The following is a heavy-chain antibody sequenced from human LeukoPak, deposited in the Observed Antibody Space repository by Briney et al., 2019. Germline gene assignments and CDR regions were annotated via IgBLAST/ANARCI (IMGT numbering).Heavy chain of an antibody. J-gene: IGHJ6*03. Sequence: GGCLRVSCAASGFTFSSYGMHWVRPAPGKGLEWVAFIRYEGGNKYYADSVKGRFTISRDKSKNTLYLQMNRLRAEDTTVYYCAKDPLNKVMESYYYYYMDVWGKGTTVTVSS. CDR3: AKDPLNKVMESYYYYYMDV. CDR2: IRYEGGNK. V-gene: IGHV3-30*02. D-gene: IGHD2/OR15-2a*01. CDR1: GFTFSSYG.